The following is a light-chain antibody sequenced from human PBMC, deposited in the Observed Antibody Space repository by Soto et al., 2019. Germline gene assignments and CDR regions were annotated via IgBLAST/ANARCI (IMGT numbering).Light chain of an antibody. J-gene: IGKJ1*01. CDR2: GVS. V-gene: IGKV3-20*01. Sequence: EIVLTQSPGTLSLSPGERATLSCRASQSVPSNFLAWYQQKHGQAPILLIYGVSRRATGIPDRFSGSGSGTVFTLTISRLDNDEFVVYYCQHYYSSWTFGQGTKVEIK. CDR1: QSVPSNF. CDR3: QHYYSSWT.